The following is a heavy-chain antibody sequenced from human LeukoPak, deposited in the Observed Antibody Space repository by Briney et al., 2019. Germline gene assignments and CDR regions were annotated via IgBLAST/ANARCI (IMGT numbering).Heavy chain of an antibody. CDR2: IIPIFGTA. D-gene: IGHD3-22*01. CDR3: ASDILDYYDSSAPTDY. Sequence: ASVKVSCKASGGTFSSYAISWVRQAPGQGLEWMGRIIPIFGTANYAQKFQGRVTITTDESTSTAYMELSGLRSEDTAVYYCASDILDYYDSSAPTDYWGQGTLVTVSS. V-gene: IGHV1-69*05. CDR1: GGTFSSYA. J-gene: IGHJ4*02.